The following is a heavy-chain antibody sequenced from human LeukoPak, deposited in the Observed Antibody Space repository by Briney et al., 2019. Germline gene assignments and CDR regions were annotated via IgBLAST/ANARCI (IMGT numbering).Heavy chain of an antibody. CDR2: IYHSGST. J-gene: IGHJ4*02. CDR3: ARDLSGFFDY. V-gene: IGHV4-30-2*01. Sequence: SQTLSLTCAVSGGSISSGGYSWSWIRQPPGKGLEWIGYIYHSGSTYYNPPLKSRVTISVDRSKNQFSLKLSSVTAADTAVYYCARDLSGFFDYWGQGTLVTVSS. D-gene: IGHD5-12*01. CDR1: GGSISSGGYS.